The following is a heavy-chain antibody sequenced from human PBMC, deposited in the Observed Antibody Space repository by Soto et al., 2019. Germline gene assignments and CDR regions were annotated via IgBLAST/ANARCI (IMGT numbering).Heavy chain of an antibody. J-gene: IGHJ6*02. Sequence: GGSLRLSCAGSRFTFSSYAMHWVRQAPGKGLEWVSVISPDGSDTFYAESVKGRFTISRDNSKNTLYLQMNSLRAEDTAVYYCAKKGGRYCSSTSCYRYYYYGMDVWGQGTTVTVSS. V-gene: IGHV3-30*18. CDR1: RFTFSSYA. CDR3: AKKGGRYCSSTSCYRYYYYGMDV. CDR2: ISPDGSDT. D-gene: IGHD2-2*02.